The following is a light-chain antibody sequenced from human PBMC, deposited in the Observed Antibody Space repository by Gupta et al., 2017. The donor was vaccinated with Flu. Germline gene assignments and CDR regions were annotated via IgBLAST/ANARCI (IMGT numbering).Light chain of an antibody. J-gene: IGLJ2*01. CDR2: DDS. V-gene: IGLV3-21*02. CDR1: NLGSKS. CDR3: QVWDSSSDHPVV. Sequence: SYVLTPPPSVSVAQGPTARTTWWGNNLGSKSVHWYQEKPGQAPVLVVYDDSDRPSGIPERFSGSNSGNTATLTISRVEAGDEADYYCQVWDSSSDHPVVFGGGTKLTVL.